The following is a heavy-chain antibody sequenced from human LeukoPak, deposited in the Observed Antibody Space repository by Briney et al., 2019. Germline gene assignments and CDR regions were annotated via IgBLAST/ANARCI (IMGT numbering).Heavy chain of an antibody. CDR1: GDSVSSNSAT. V-gene: IGHV6-1*01. Sequence: PSQTLSLTCAISGDSVSSNSATWHWLRQSPSRGLEWLGRTYYRSKWYNDYAVSVNSRITINPDTSKNQFSLHLKSVTPEDTAVYFCATTGYSSRWYDAFDIWGQGTLVTVSS. CDR2: TYYRSKWYN. D-gene: IGHD6-13*01. J-gene: IGHJ3*02. CDR3: ATTGYSSRWYDAFDI.